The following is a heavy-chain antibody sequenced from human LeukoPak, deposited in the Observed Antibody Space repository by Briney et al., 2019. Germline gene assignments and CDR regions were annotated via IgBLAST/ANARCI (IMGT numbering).Heavy chain of an antibody. CDR1: GFTFSSYG. Sequence: GGTLRLFYAASGFTFSSYGMHCVPQAPGKGLEGGVVISYDGNNKYYADPVKGRFNNHRDNSKNSLHLQMNRQRAEDRAVYYCARELVTRVRGVIMTGYYYYYFGMDVWGQGTTVTVSS. V-gene: IGHV3-30*03. CDR3: ARELVTRVRGVIMTGYYYYYFGMDV. D-gene: IGHD3-10*01. J-gene: IGHJ6*02. CDR2: ISYDGNNK.